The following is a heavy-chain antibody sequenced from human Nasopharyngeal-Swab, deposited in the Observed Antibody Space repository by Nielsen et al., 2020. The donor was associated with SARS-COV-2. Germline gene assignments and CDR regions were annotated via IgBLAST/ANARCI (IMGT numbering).Heavy chain of an antibody. CDR2: IYTDGSST. Sequence: GGSLRLSCAASGFTFSSYWMHWVLQVPGKGLVWVSRIYTDGSSTYYADSVKGRFTISRDNAKNTLYLQMNSLRAEDTAVYYCARGSSADSGWGYYWGQGTLVTVSS. V-gene: IGHV3-74*01. CDR1: GFTFSSYW. D-gene: IGHD2-15*01. J-gene: IGHJ4*02. CDR3: ARGSSADSGWGYY.